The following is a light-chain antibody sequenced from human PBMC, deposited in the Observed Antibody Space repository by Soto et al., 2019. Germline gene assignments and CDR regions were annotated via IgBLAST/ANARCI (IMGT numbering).Light chain of an antibody. Sequence: DIQMTQSPSSLSASVGDRVTITCRASQGISSYVNWYQQNPGKAPKFLIYGASNLQRGVPSRFSGSVSGTDFTLTISTLQPEDFATYYCQQSYSMPYTFGQGTKVDIK. CDR3: QQSYSMPYT. CDR1: QGISSY. J-gene: IGKJ2*01. V-gene: IGKV1-39*01. CDR2: GAS.